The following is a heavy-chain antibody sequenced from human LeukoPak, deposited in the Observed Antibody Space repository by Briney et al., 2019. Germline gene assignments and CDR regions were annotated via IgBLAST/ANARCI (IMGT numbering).Heavy chain of an antibody. CDR3: ARGKTSQNIVTRKTYNWFDP. CDR2: ISSSSSYI. CDR1: GFTFSSYS. D-gene: IGHD2/OR15-2a*01. Sequence: PGGSVRLSCAASGFTFSSYSMNWVRQAPGKGLEWVSSISSSSSYIYYADSVKGRFTISRDNAKNSLYLQMKSLRAEDTAVYYCARGKTSQNIVTRKTYNWFDPWGQGTLVTVSS. J-gene: IGHJ5*02. V-gene: IGHV3-21*01.